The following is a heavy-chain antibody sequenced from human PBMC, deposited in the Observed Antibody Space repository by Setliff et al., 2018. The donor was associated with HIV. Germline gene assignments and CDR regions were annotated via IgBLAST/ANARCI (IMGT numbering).Heavy chain of an antibody. Sequence: SVKVSCKASGYTFTGYYMHWVRQAPGQGLDWMGGIIPFLDIANSAQNFQGRITLTTDTSANTAYMELSSLRSDDTAVYFCARGALLAVFDFDHWGHGTQVTVSS. CDR2: IIPFLDIA. V-gene: IGHV1-69*10. CDR3: ARGALLAVFDFDH. J-gene: IGHJ4*01. CDR1: GYTFTGYY. D-gene: IGHD3-10*01.